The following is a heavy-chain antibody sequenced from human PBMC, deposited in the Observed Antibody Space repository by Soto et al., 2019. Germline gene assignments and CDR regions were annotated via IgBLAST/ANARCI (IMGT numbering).Heavy chain of an antibody. J-gene: IGHJ4*02. CDR1: GGSISGSQW. Sequence: KASETLSLTCAVSGGSISGSQWWSWVRLPPGKGLEWIGEISHTGTTNYNPSLKGRFTISVDTSKNQFSLRLNSVTAADTALYYCARTTAVPNTLRSRYYFDYWGQGMLVTVSS. CDR2: ISHTGTT. V-gene: IGHV4-4*02. D-gene: IGHD4-17*01. CDR3: ARTTAVPNTLRSRYYFDY.